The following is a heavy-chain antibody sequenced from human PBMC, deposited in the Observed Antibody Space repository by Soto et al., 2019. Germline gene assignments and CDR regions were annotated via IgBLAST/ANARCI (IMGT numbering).Heavy chain of an antibody. Sequence: EVHLAESGGGLVQPGGSLRVSCTASGFTFRNYWMTWVRQAPGKGLEWVANINQNEGEKYYVDSVKGRFTISRDNAYNSHYLEMVNMRVDKTAAYVCARGRSSTSGGSFDSSGQGTLVSVSS. CDR3: ARGRSSTSGGSFDS. J-gene: IGHJ4*02. CDR2: INQNEGEK. V-gene: IGHV3-7*04. CDR1: GFTFRNYW. D-gene: IGHD3-10*01.